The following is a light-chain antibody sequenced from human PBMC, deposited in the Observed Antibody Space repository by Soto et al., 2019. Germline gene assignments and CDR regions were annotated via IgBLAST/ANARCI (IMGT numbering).Light chain of an antibody. CDR2: GAS. Sequence: EIVLTQSPGTLSLSPGDRATLSCRASQSVSSSYLAWYQQKPGQAPRLLIYGASSRATGIPDRFSRSGSGTDFTITIIRRGPEDCAVYYCQKYGSSPLFTLGPGTQVAIK. CDR1: QSVSSSY. J-gene: IGKJ3*01. V-gene: IGKV3-20*01. CDR3: QKYGSSPLFT.